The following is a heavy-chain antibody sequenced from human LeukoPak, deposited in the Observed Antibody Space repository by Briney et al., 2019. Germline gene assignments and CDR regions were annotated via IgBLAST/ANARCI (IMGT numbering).Heavy chain of an antibody. D-gene: IGHD5/OR15-5a*01. V-gene: IGHV1-69-2*01. CDR1: GYTFTNYY. J-gene: IGHJ4*02. Sequence: GASVKISCKASGYTFTNYYIHWVRQVPGKGLEWMGRVDPEDDETIYAEHFQGRVSMTADTSSDTAYLEVSSLKSDDTAVYYCATDRSLGVSLSWGQGTLVTVSS. CDR3: ATDRSLGVSLS. CDR2: VDPEDDET.